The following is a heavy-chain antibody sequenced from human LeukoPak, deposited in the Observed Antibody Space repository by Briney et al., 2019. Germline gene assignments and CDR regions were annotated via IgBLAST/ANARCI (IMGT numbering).Heavy chain of an antibody. CDR1: GGSISSYY. V-gene: IGHV4-4*07. D-gene: IGHD3-22*01. J-gene: IGHJ4*02. Sequence: SETLSLTCTVSGGSISSYYWSWIRQPAGKGLEWIGRIYISGSTDYNPSLKSRVTMSVDTSKNQFSLKLISVAAADTAVYYCARHYYNSDYYFDYWGQGTLVTVSS. CDR3: ARHYYNSDYYFDY. CDR2: IYISGST.